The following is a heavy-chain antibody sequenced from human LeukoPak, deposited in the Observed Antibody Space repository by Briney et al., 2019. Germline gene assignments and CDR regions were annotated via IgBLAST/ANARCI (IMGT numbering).Heavy chain of an antibody. CDR3: VKALGQWLVYYFDY. V-gene: IGHV3-64D*09. CDR1: GFTFSTYA. D-gene: IGHD6-19*01. Sequence: AGGSLRLSCPASGFTFSTYAMHWVRQAPGKGLEYVSAISNNGGSTYYADSVKGRFTISRDNSKNTLYLQMSSLRTEDTAVYYCVKALGQWLVYYFDYWGQGTLVTVSS. J-gene: IGHJ4*02. CDR2: ISNNGGST.